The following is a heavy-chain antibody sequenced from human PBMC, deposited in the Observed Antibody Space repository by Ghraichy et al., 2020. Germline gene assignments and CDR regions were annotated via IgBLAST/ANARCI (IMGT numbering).Heavy chain of an antibody. CDR2: IIESSSDT. CDR1: QFAISAYT. CDR3: ARSLKSRWELTDY. D-gene: IGHD4-23*01. J-gene: IGHJ4*02. Sequence: GESLNISCAASQFAISAYTMHWVRQAPGKGLEWVSSIIESSSDTYYAESLKGRFTISRDNAENSVYLQMNGLRAEDTALYYCARSLKSRWELTDYWGQGTLVTVSS. V-gene: IGHV3-21*01.